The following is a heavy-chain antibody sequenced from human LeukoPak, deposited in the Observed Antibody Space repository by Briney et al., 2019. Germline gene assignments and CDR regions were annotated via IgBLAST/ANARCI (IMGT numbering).Heavy chain of an antibody. CDR1: GFTFSTYN. CDR3: ARGVRVRGVILLGGSYHFDY. J-gene: IGHJ4*02. D-gene: IGHD3-10*01. V-gene: IGHV3-48*01. CDR2: IGSGSSPI. Sequence: GGSLRLSCAASGFTFSTYNMNWVRQAPGKGLEWLSYIGSGSSPIYYADSVKGRFTISRENAKNSLYLQMNSLRAGDTAVYYCARGVRVRGVILLGGSYHFDYWGQGTLVTVSS.